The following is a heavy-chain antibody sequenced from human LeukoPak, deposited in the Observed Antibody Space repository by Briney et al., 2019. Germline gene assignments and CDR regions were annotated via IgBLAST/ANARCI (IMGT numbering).Heavy chain of an antibody. Sequence: GGSLRLSCTASGFTFGDHAMTWVRQAPGKGLEWVGFIRSKAYGGATDYAASVKGRFTISRDDSKSIAYLQMNSLKTEDTAVYYCTRDPTDIVVVPATIGDAFDIWGQGTMVTVSS. CDR2: IRSKAYGGAT. V-gene: IGHV3-49*04. D-gene: IGHD2-2*01. CDR3: TRDPTDIVVVPATIGDAFDI. CDR1: GFTFGDHA. J-gene: IGHJ3*02.